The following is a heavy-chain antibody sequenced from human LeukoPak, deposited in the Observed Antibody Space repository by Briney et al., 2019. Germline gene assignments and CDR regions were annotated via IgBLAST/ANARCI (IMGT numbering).Heavy chain of an antibody. J-gene: IGHJ4*02. Sequence: GGSLRLSCAASGFTFSSYAMHWVRQAPGKGLEWVAVISYDGSNKYYADSVKGRFTISRDNSKNTLYLQMNSLRAEDTAVYYCARDRRLLHLFDYWGQGTLVTVSS. V-gene: IGHV3-30-3*01. CDR2: ISYDGSNK. CDR3: ARDRRLLHLFDY. D-gene: IGHD2-15*01. CDR1: GFTFSSYA.